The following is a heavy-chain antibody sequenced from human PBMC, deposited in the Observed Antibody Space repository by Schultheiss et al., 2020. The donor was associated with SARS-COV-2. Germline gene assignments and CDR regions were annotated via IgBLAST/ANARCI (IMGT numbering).Heavy chain of an antibody. CDR3: ARGGSLDY. Sequence: SQTLSLTCAVSGYSISSGYYWGWIRQPPGKGLEWIGYIYYSGSTNYNPSLKSRVTISVDTSKNQFSLKLSSVTAADTAVYYCARGGSLDYWGQGTLVTVSS. J-gene: IGHJ4*02. CDR1: GYSISSGYY. V-gene: IGHV4-38-2*01. D-gene: IGHD1-26*01. CDR2: IYYSGST.